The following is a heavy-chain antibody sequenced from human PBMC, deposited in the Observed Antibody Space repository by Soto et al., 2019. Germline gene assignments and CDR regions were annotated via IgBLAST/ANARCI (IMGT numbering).Heavy chain of an antibody. V-gene: IGHV3-48*02. J-gene: IGHJ4*02. CDR3: ARGIGKPYFDS. CDR1: AFTFSGYT. CDR2: ISSSGSTT. Sequence: GVSLRLSCAASAFTFSGYTMNWVRQAPGKGLEWLSYISSSGSTTYYADSVKGRFTISRDNARNALFLQMSSLRDEDTAVYYCARGIGKPYFDSWGKGALVTVSS. D-gene: IGHD1-1*01.